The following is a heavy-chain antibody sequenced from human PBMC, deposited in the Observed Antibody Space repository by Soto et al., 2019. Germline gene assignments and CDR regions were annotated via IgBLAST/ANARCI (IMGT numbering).Heavy chain of an antibody. J-gene: IGHJ4*02. CDR2: SRNKVYSYTT. Sequence: LRLSCAASGFTLSDYYMDWVRQAPGKGLEWVGRSRNKVYSYTTEYAASVKGRFTISRDNSKNTLYLQMIGLRAEDTAVYYCARLSMIPPDFDYWGQGTLVTV. V-gene: IGHV3-72*01. CDR3: ARLSMIPPDFDY. CDR1: GFTLSDYY. D-gene: IGHD2-2*01.